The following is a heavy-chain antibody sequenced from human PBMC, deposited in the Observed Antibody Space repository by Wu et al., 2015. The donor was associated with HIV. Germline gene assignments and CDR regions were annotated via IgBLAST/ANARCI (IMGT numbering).Heavy chain of an antibody. D-gene: IGHD5-24*01. J-gene: IGHJ4*02. CDR1: GYTFTSYY. CDR3: ARDSNNQRWLQFFIFDY. CDR2: INPSGGST. Sequence: QVQLVQSGAEVKKPGASVKVSCKASGYTFTSYYMHWVRQAPGQGLEWMGIINPSGGSTRYAQKFQGRVTMTRDTSTSTVYMELSSLRSEDTAVYYCARDSNNQRWLQFFIFDYWGQGALVTVSS. V-gene: IGHV1-46*01.